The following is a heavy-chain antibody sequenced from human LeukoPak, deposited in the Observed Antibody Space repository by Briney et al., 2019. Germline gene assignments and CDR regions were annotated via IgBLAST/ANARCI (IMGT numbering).Heavy chain of an antibody. CDR1: GGSISSYY. Sequence: PSETLSLTCTVSGGSISSYYWSWIRRPAGKGLEWIGRIYTSGSTNYNPSLKSRVTMSVDTSKNQFSLKLSSVTAADTAVYYCARRFYGSGSYYAGDAFEIWGQGTMVTVSS. V-gene: IGHV4-4*07. CDR2: IYTSGST. J-gene: IGHJ3*02. CDR3: ARRFYGSGSYYAGDAFEI. D-gene: IGHD3-10*01.